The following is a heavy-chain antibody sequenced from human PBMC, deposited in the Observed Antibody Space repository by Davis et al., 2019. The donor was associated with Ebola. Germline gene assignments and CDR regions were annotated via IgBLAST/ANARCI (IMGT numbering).Heavy chain of an antibody. CDR3: ARQGNDDILTALGY. J-gene: IGHJ4*02. V-gene: IGHV3-48*03. CDR2: ISSSGTTV. Sequence: GESLKISCAASGFTFSSYEMNWVRQAPGKGLEWVSSISSSGTTVYYADSVKGRFTISRDNAKNSLSLQMNSLRAEDTAVYYCARQGNDDILTALGYWGQGTLVTVSS. D-gene: IGHD3-9*01. CDR1: GFTFSSYE.